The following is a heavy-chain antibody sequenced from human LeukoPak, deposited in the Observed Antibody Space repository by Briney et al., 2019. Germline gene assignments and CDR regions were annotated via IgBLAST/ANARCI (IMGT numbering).Heavy chain of an antibody. Sequence: SETLSLTCAVYGGSFSGYYWSWIRQPPGKGLEWIGEINHSGSTNYNPSLKSRVTISVDTSKNQFSLKLSSVTAADTAVYYCARGRAAAGTIYYYYMDVWGQGTLVTVSS. CDR1: GGSFSGYY. CDR2: INHSGST. J-gene: IGHJ6*03. D-gene: IGHD6-13*01. V-gene: IGHV4-34*01. CDR3: ARGRAAAGTIYYYYMDV.